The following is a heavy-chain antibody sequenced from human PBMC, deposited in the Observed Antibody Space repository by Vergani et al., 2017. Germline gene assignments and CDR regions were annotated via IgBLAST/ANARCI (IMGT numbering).Heavy chain of an antibody. CDR3: VRARCSGPCFMSNWFDS. V-gene: IGHV3-74*02. CDR2: IKSDGSIT. J-gene: IGHJ5*01. CDR1: GIMFKTYG. D-gene: IGHD5-12*01. Sequence: QLVESGGGVVQPGKSLRLSCEGSGIMFKTYGIHWVRQAPGKGLVWVSRIKSDGSITNYADSVKGRFTISRDNAKNTLYLEMNSLRGDDTAIYYCVRARCSGPCFMSNWFDSWGQGTLVTVSS.